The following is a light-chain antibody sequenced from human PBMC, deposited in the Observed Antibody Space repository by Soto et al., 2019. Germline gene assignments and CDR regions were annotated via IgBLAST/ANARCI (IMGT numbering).Light chain of an antibody. V-gene: IGLV2-8*01. CDR2: EVS. CDR3: SSYAGSNWYV. Sequence: QSVLTQPPSASGSPGQSVTISCTGTNSEVGGYNYVSWYQQYPGKAPRLIIYEVSERPSGVPDRFSGSKSGNTASLTVSGLQTADEADYYCSSYAGSNWYVFGTGTKVTVL. CDR1: NSEVGGYNY. J-gene: IGLJ1*01.